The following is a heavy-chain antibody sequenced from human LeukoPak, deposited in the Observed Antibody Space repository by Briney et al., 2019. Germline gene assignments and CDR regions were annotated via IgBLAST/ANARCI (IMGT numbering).Heavy chain of an antibody. Sequence: GGSLRLSCATSGFTFISAWMTWVRQAPGRGLEWVGRIKSKTDGGTADYAAPVKGRFTISRDDSTNTLSLQMNSLKTEDTAVYYCARARGYSYGRHPDDAFDIWGQGTMVTVSS. D-gene: IGHD5-18*01. J-gene: IGHJ3*02. CDR1: GFTFISAW. V-gene: IGHV3-15*01. CDR2: IKSKTDGGTA. CDR3: ARARGYSYGRHPDDAFDI.